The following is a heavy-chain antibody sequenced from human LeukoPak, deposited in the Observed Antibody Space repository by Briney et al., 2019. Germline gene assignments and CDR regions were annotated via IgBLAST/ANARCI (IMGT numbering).Heavy chain of an antibody. J-gene: IGHJ6*02. CDR2: ISYDGSNK. CDR1: GFTFSSYA. Sequence: PGGSLRLSCAASGFTFSSYAMHWVRQAPGKGLEWVAVISYDGSNKYYADSVKGRFTISRDNSKNTLYLQMNSLRAEDTAVYYCARDPFYDRRVHYYYGMDVWGQGTTVTVSS. V-gene: IGHV3-30-3*01. CDR3: ARDPFYDRRVHYYYGMDV. D-gene: IGHD5-12*01.